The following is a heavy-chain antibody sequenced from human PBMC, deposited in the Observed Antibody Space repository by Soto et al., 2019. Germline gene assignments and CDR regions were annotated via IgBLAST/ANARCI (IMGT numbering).Heavy chain of an antibody. D-gene: IGHD2-15*01. J-gene: IGHJ4*02. CDR1: GFTFSSYW. CDR3: ARISQGTYCRGGNCYSDY. V-gene: IGHV3-74*01. CDR2: INGDGIST. Sequence: EVQLVESGGDLVQPGGSLRLSCAASGFTFSSYWMNWVRQDPEKGLVWVSRINGDGISTSYADSVKGRFTISRDNAKDTLYLHMNSLGAEDTAVYYCARISQGTYCRGGNCYSDYWGQGTLVTVSS.